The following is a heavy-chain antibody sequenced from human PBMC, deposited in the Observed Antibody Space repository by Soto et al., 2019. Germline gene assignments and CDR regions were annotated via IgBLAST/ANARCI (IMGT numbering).Heavy chain of an antibody. D-gene: IGHD2-2*01. J-gene: IGHJ6*02. CDR3: ARERSVGYCITTTCPKPFYYYARDV. V-gene: IGHV1-69*12. CDR2: IIPVFGTP. CDR1: GGTFTNYA. Sequence: QVQLVQSGAEVKKPGSSLKVSCKASGGTFTNYAFSWVRQAPGQGLEWMGGIIPVFGTPDYAQKFQGRVTITADEATRTASMELSSLRSDDTAVYYCARERSVGYCITTTCPKPFYYYARDVWGQGTTVTVSS.